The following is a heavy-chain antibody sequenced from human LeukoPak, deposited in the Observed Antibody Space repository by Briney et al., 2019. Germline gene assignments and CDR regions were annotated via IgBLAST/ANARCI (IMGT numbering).Heavy chain of an antibody. Sequence: GGSLRLSCAASGFTVSSNYMSWVRQAPGKGLEWVSFIYSGGSTYYADSVKGRFTISRDNSKNTLYLQMNSLRAEDAAVYYCATDSSGYYSDALDIWGQGTMVTVSS. V-gene: IGHV3-53*01. J-gene: IGHJ3*02. D-gene: IGHD3-22*01. CDR3: ATDSSGYYSDALDI. CDR2: IYSGGST. CDR1: GFTVSSNY.